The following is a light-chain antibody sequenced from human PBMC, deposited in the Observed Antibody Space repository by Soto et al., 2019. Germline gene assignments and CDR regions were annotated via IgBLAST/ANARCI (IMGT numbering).Light chain of an antibody. J-gene: IGLJ3*02. Sequence: QSALTQPASVSGSTGQSINISCTGTSSDIGSYNFVSWYQQHPDKAPKFMIYEGSQRPSGVSDRFSGSKSGNTASLTISGLRAEDEADYYCCSYAGGSTWVFGGGTKVTVL. V-gene: IGLV2-23*01. CDR2: EGS. CDR3: CSYAGGSTWV. CDR1: SSDIGSYNF.